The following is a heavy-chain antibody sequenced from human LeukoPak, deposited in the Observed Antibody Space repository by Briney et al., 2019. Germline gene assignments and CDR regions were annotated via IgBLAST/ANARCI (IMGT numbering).Heavy chain of an antibody. V-gene: IGHV3-30*02. J-gene: IGHJ4*02. CDR3: ARDLSGGYSFDY. CDR2: IRYDGSKK. CDR1: GFTFSSYG. D-gene: IGHD3-10*01. Sequence: PGGSLRLSCAASGFTFSSYGMHWVRQAPGKGLEWVAFIRYDGSKKYYADSVKGRFTISRDYSKNTLYLQMNSLRAEDTAVYYCARDLSGGYSFDYWGQGTLVTVSS.